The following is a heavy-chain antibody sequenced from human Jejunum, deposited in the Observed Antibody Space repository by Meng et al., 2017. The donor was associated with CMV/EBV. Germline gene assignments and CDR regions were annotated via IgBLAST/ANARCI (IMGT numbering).Heavy chain of an antibody. V-gene: IGHV3-23*01. CDR3: AKDFSGWGSFDL. Sequence: CPASGYTFTNHHLNWVRQTPGKELEWVSRIIPNGGATDYADSVKGRFTISSDNSKNTVYLQMNSLRVEDTAIYFCAKDFSGWGSFDLWGRGTLVTVSS. J-gene: IGHJ2*01. CDR2: IIPNGGAT. D-gene: IGHD2-21*01. CDR1: GYTFTNHH.